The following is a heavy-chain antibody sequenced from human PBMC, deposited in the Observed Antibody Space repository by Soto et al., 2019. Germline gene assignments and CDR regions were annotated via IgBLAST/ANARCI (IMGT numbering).Heavy chain of an antibody. D-gene: IGHD2-15*01. V-gene: IGHV3-7*01. Sequence: PVGSLRLSCAASGFTFSSDWMSWVRQAPGKGLEWVANIKQDGSEKYYVDSVKGRFTISRDNAKNSLYLQMNSLRAEDTAVYYCARDATMRAPDGYWGQGTLVTVS. CDR2: IKQDGSEK. J-gene: IGHJ4*02. CDR3: ARDATMRAPDGY. CDR1: GFTFSSDW.